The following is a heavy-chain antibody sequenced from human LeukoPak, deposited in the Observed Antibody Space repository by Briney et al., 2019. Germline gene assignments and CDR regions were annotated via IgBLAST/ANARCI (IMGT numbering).Heavy chain of an antibody. D-gene: IGHD4-23*01. CDR1: GFTFSSYA. J-gene: IGHJ4*02. CDR2: IDTRGAT. Sequence: GGSLRLSCTASGFTFSSYAKTWVRQGQGKGLEWVSTIDTRGATFYADSVKGRFTISRDNSKNTLYLQMNSLRDEDTALYYCAKKATVITPGNYFDYWGQGTLVPVSS. V-gene: IGHV3-23*01. CDR3: AKKATVITPGNYFDY.